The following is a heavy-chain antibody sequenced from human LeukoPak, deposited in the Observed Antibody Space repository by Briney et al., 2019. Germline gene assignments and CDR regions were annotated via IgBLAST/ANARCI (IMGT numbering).Heavy chain of an antibody. CDR3: ARGNRIQLWSMDV. CDR1: GGSFSGYY. J-gene: IGHJ6*03. V-gene: IGHV4-34*01. Sequence: PSETLSLTCAVYGGSFSGYYWSWIRQPPGKGLEWIGEINHSGSTNYNPSLKSRVTISVDTSKNQFSLKLSSVTAADTAVYYCARGNRIQLWSMDVWGKGTTVTVSS. D-gene: IGHD5-18*01. CDR2: INHSGST.